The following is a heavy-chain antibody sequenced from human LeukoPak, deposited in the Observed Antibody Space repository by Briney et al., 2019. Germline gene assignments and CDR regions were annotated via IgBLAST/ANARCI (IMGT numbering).Heavy chain of an antibody. D-gene: IGHD2-15*01. CDR1: GGSIGSSSYY. CDR3: ARLGVAAGLDY. J-gene: IGHJ4*02. CDR2: IYYSGST. V-gene: IGHV4-39*01. Sequence: SETLSLTCTVSGGSIGSSSYYWGWIRQPPGKGLEWIGSIYYSGSTYYNPSLKSRVTISVDTSKNQFSLKLSSVTAADTAVYYCARLGVAAGLDYWGQGTLVTVSS.